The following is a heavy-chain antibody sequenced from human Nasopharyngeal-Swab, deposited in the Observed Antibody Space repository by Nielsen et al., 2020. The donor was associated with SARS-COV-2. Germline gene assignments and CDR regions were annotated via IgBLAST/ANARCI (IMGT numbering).Heavy chain of an antibody. D-gene: IGHD6-19*01. CDR2: INPNGGST. V-gene: IGHV1-46*01. CDR3: ARELHSSGWGTPHWYFDL. Sequence: CVRQAPGQGLEWMGIINPNGGSTSSAQKFQGRVTMTRDTSTSTVYMELSSLRSEDTAVYYCARELHSSGWGTPHWYFDLWGRGTLVTVSS. J-gene: IGHJ2*01.